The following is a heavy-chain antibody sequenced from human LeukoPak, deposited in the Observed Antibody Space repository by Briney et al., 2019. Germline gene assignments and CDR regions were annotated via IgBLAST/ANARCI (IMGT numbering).Heavy chain of an antibody. J-gene: IGHJ4*02. CDR2: ISSSSSYI. CDR1: GFTFSSYN. CDR3: ARDLPTVTTLLPPLSYFDY. V-gene: IGHV3-21*01. D-gene: IGHD4-17*01. Sequence: GGSLRLSCAASGFTFSSYNMNWVRRAPGKGLEWVSSISSSSSYIYYADSVKGRFTISRDNAKNSLFLQMNSLRAEDTAMYYCARDLPTVTTLLPPLSYFDYWGQGTLVTVSS.